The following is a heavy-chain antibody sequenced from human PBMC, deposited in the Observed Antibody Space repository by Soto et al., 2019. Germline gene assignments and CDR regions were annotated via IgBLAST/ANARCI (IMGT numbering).Heavy chain of an antibody. Sequence: QVQLQESGPGLVKPSGTLSLTCAVSGGSMSSSNWWSWVRQPTGKGLEWIGEIYHSGSTNYNPSLKSRFTISVDKSKNQFSLKLSSVTAADTAMYYCASTDYYDSSGYYNNYYYYYGMDVWGQGTTVTVSS. D-gene: IGHD3-22*01. CDR1: GGSMSSSNW. CDR2: IYHSGST. V-gene: IGHV4-4*02. J-gene: IGHJ6*02. CDR3: ASTDYYDSSGYYNNYYYYYGMDV.